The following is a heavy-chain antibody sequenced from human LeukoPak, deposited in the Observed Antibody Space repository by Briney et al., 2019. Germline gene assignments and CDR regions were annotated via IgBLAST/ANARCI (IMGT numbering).Heavy chain of an antibody. V-gene: IGHV1-69*13. D-gene: IGHD3-22*01. CDR1: GGTFSSYA. CDR2: IIPIFGTA. Sequence: SVRVSCKASGGTFSSYAISWVRQAPGQGLEWMGGIIPIFGTANYAQKFQGRVTITADESTSTAYMELSSLRAEDTAVYYCGGSSGYHRFDPWGQGTLVTVSS. CDR3: GGSSGYHRFDP. J-gene: IGHJ5*02.